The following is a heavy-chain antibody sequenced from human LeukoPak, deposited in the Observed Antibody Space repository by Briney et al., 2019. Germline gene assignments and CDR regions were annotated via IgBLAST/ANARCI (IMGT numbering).Heavy chain of an antibody. D-gene: IGHD5-18*01. CDR2: ISSNGGST. V-gene: IGHV3-64*01. CDR1: GFTFSSYA. J-gene: IGHJ4*02. CDR3: ARDLSGVTGYTYGRGIDY. Sequence: PRGSLRLSCAASGFTFSSYAMHWVRQAPGKGLEYVSAISSNGGSTYYANSVKGRFTISRDNSKNTLYLQMGSLRAEDMAVYYCARDLSGVTGYTYGRGIDYWGQGTLVTVSS.